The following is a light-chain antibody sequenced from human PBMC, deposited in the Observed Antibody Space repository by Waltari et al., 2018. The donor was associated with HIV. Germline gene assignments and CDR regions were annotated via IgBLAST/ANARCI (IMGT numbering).Light chain of an antibody. CDR3: HQYADSPET. CDR1: QIVSSAY. V-gene: IGKV3-20*01. J-gene: IGKJ1*01. CDR2: GAS. Sequence: EIVLTQSPGTLSLSPGETVTLSCRASQIVSSAYLAWYQQKPGQSPRLLIYGASTRATAVPDRFSGSGFGTDFTLTISRLEPEDFAVYYCHQYADSPETFGQGARVEI.